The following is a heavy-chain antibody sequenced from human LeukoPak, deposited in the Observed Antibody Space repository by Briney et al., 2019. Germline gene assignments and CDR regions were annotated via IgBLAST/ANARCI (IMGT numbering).Heavy chain of an antibody. D-gene: IGHD6-6*01. Sequence: GASVKVSCKVSGYTLTELSMHWVRQAPGKGLEWMGGFDPEDGETIYAQKFQGRVTITADESTSTAYMGLSSLRSEDTAVYYCARGASDFDYWGQGTLVTVSS. CDR1: GYTLTELS. J-gene: IGHJ4*02. CDR2: FDPEDGET. CDR3: ARGASDFDY. V-gene: IGHV1-24*01.